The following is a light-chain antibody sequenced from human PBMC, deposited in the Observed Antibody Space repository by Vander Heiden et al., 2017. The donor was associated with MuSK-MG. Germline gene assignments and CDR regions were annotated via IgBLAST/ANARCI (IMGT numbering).Light chain of an antibody. CDR2: RNN. CDR1: SSNIGSNY. V-gene: IGLV1-47*01. CDR3: AAWDDSLSGVV. Sequence: QSALTQPPCASGTPGQEVTISCSGSSSNIGSNYVYWDQQLPGTAPKLLIYRNNQRPSGVPDRFSGSKSGTSASLAISGLRSEDEADYYCAAWDDSLSGVVFGGGTKLTVL. J-gene: IGLJ2*01.